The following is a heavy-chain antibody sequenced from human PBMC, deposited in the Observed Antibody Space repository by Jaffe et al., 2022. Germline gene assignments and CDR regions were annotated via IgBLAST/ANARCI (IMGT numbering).Heavy chain of an antibody. J-gene: IGHJ6*03. V-gene: IGHV3-21*01. CDR2: ISSSSSYI. CDR1: GFTFSSYS. CDR3: ASSEALYYYMDV. Sequence: EVQLVESGGGLVKPGGSLRLSCAASGFTFSSYSMNWVRQAPGKGLEWVSSISSSSSYIYYADSVKGRFTISRDNAKNSLYLQMNSLRAEDTAVYYCASSEALYYYMDVWGKGTTVTVSS.